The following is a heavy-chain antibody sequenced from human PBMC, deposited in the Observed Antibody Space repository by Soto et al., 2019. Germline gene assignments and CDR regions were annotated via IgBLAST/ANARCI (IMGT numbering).Heavy chain of an antibody. J-gene: IGHJ6*02. CDR2: ISYDGSNK. CDR1: GFTFSSYA. Sequence: QVQLVESGGGVVQPGRSPRLSCAASGFTFSSYAMHWVRQAPGKGLEWVAVISYDGSNKYYADSVKGRFTISRDNSKNTLYLQMNSLRAEDTAVYYCARDPSTGYYYYYYGMDVWGQGTTVTVSS. V-gene: IGHV3-30-3*01. D-gene: IGHD3-9*01. CDR3: ARDPSTGYYYYYYGMDV.